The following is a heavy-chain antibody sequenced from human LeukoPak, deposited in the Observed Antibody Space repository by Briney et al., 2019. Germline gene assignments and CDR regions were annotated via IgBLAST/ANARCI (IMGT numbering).Heavy chain of an antibody. J-gene: IGHJ4*02. CDR2: IHHSGTT. Sequence: SETLSLTCTVSGGSVSTYYWSWIRQPPGKGLEWIGYIHHSGTTNYNPSLKSRVTISVDTSRNQLSLKLSSVTAADTAVYYCARAYCGGDCRRYYFDYWGQGALVTVSS. CDR1: GGSVSTYY. D-gene: IGHD2-21*02. V-gene: IGHV4-59*02. CDR3: ARAYCGGDCRRYYFDY.